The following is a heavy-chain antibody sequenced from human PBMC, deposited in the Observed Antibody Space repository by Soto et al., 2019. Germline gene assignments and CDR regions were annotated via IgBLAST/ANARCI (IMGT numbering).Heavy chain of an antibody. V-gene: IGHV1-69*01. J-gene: IGHJ4*02. CDR1: GGSFSDFA. CDR2: IIPMFAVS. D-gene: IGHD2-15*01. CDR3: ARGGIVAVPAALSSYHDYTNYRFDS. Sequence: QVQLAQSGAEVRKPGSSVKVSCGASGGSFSDFAFSWVRQAPGQGLEWMGGIIPMFAVSKYAQRFQDRVTITADESTNTVYLALSSLTSDDTATYYCARGGIVAVPAALSSYHDYTNYRFDSWGQGTLVTVSS.